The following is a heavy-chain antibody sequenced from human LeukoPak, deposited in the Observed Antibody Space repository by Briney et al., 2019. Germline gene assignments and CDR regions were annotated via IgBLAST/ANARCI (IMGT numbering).Heavy chain of an antibody. CDR2: ISGSGGSI. CDR1: GFTFSSYA. V-gene: IGHV3-23*01. CDR3: AKRTHCSSTNCYERGWFDP. Sequence: GGSLRLSCAASGFTFSSYAMSWVRQAPGKGLEWVSAISGSGGSIYYADSVKGRFTISRDNSKNTLYLQMNSLRAEDTAVYYCAKRTHCSSTNCYERGWFDPWGQGTLVTVSS. J-gene: IGHJ5*02. D-gene: IGHD2-2*01.